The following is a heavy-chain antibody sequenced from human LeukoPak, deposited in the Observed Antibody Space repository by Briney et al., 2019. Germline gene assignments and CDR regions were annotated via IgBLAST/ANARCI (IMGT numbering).Heavy chain of an antibody. CDR2: ISSSSSYI. V-gene: IGHV3-21*01. D-gene: IGHD6-13*01. J-gene: IGHJ4*02. CDR3: ARAYSSIPEGY. CDR1: GFTFSSYS. Sequence: GSLRLSCAASGFTFSSYSMNWVRQAPGKGLEWVSSISSSSSYIYYAGSVKGRFTISRDNAKNSLYLQMNSLRAEDTAVYYCARAYSSIPEGYWGQGTLVTVSS.